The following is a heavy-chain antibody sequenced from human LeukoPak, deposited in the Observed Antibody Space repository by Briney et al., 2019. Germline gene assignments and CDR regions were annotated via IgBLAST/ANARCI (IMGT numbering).Heavy chain of an antibody. CDR1: GFTFSSYA. D-gene: IGHD3-3*01. CDR2: ISGSGGST. CDR3: ATQVDFWSGYYTVDDAFDI. V-gene: IGHV3-23*01. J-gene: IGHJ3*02. Sequence: AGGSLRLSCAASGFTFSSYAMSWVRQAPGKGLEWVSAISGSGGSTYYADSVKGRFTISRDNSKNTLYLQMNSLRAEDTAVYYCATQVDFWSGYYTVDDAFDIWGQGTMVTVSS.